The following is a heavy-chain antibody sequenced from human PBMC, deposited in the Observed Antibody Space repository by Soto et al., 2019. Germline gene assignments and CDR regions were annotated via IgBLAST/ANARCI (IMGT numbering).Heavy chain of an antibody. J-gene: IGHJ6*02. CDR1: GGSFSGYY. CDR3: ALLAPSYDIXTGYSYYYGMXV. CDR2: INHSGST. V-gene: IGHV4-34*01. D-gene: IGHD3-9*01. Sequence: SETLSLTCAVYGGSFSGYYWSWIRQPPGKGLEWIGEINHSGSTNYNPSLKSRVTISVDTSKNQFSLKLSSVTAADTAVYYCALLAPSYDIXTGYSYYYGMXVWGQGTTVXVS.